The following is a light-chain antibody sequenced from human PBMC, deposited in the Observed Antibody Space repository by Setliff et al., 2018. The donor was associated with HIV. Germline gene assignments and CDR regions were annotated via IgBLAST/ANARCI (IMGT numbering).Light chain of an antibody. CDR3: CSYAGSYSDI. V-gene: IGLV2-11*01. Sequence: LTQPRSVSGSPGQSVTFSCTGSSHDVGAYDYVSWYQQRPGKAPKRVIFDVTKRPSGVPDRFSGSKSGDTASLTISGLQSEDEADYYCCSYAGSYSDIFGSGTKVTVL. J-gene: IGLJ1*01. CDR2: DVT. CDR1: SHDVGAYDY.